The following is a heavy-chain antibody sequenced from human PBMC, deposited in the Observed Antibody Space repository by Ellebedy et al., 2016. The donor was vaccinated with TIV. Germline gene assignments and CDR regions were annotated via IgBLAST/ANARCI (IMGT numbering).Heavy chain of an antibody. V-gene: IGHV3-30*18. CDR3: AKDRGYYDSSGYYVGY. J-gene: IGHJ4*02. Sequence: GGSLRLXXAASGFTFSSYGMHWVRQAPGKGLEWVAVISYDGSNKYYADSVKGRFTISRDNSKNTLYLQMNSLRAEDTAVYYCAKDRGYYDSSGYYVGYWGQGTLVTVSS. CDR1: GFTFSSYG. CDR2: ISYDGSNK. D-gene: IGHD3-22*01.